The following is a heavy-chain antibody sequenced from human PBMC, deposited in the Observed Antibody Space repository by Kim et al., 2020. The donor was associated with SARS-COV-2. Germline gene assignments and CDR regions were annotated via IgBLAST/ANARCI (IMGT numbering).Heavy chain of an antibody. CDR2: INAGNGNP. V-gene: IGHV1-3*01. CDR1: GFTFTNYV. Sequence: ASVKVSCKASGFTFTNYVIHWVRQAPGQRLEWMGWINAGNGNPKYSQKVQGRVTITRDSSASAAFMELSSLRSEDTAIYYCGRGEIGYCSSTTCSDAFDIWGQGTMVTVSS. D-gene: IGHD2-2*01. CDR3: GRGEIGYCSSTTCSDAFDI. J-gene: IGHJ3*02.